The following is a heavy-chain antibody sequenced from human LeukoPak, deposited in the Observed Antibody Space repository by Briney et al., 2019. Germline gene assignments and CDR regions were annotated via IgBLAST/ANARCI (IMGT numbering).Heavy chain of an antibody. CDR1: GGSISSYY. CDR2: IYYSGST. J-gene: IGHJ5*02. V-gene: IGHV4-59*01. Sequence: KSSETLSLTCTVSGGSISSYYWSWIRQPPGKGLEWIGYIYYSGSTNYNPSLKSRVTISVDTSKSQFSLKLSSVTAADTAVYYCARRFSGSYFHSDWFDPWGQGTLVTVSS. D-gene: IGHD3-10*01. CDR3: ARRFSGSYFHSDWFDP.